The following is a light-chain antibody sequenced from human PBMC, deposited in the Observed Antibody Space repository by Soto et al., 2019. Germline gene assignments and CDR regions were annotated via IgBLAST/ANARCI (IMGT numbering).Light chain of an antibody. Sequence: DIQMTQSPSTLSASIGDRVTITCRASQSISSWLAWYQQKPGKAPKLLIYKASSLESGVPSRFSGSGSETEFTLTITSLQPDDFATYYCQQYNSYRYTFGQGTELEIK. CDR1: QSISSW. CDR2: KAS. J-gene: IGKJ2*01. CDR3: QQYNSYRYT. V-gene: IGKV1-5*03.